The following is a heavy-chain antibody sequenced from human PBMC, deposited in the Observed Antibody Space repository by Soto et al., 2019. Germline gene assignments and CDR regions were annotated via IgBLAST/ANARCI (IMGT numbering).Heavy chain of an antibody. CDR3: AGRMAARFDY. J-gene: IGHJ4*02. Sequence: GGSLRLSCAASGFTFSTSWMSWVRQAPGKGLEWLANINVDGSEKYYVDSVRGRFTISRDNAKNSLYLQIYSLRAEDTAVYYCAGRMAARFDYWGQGTLVTVSS. V-gene: IGHV3-7*05. CDR1: GFTFSTSW. CDR2: INVDGSEK. D-gene: IGHD6-6*01.